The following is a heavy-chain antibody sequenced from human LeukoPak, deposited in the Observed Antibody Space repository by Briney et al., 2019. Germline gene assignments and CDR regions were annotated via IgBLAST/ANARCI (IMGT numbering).Heavy chain of an antibody. D-gene: IGHD3-10*01. CDR3: ARIRFGESYAPKSYYYYYMDV. J-gene: IGHJ6*03. V-gene: IGHV3-23*01. CDR2: ISGSGGST. CDR1: GFTFSSYA. Sequence: GGSLRLSCAASGFTFSSYAMSWVRQAPGKGLEWVSAISGSGGSTYYADSVKGRFTISRDNAKNSLYLQMNSLRAEDTAVYYCARIRFGESYAPKSYYYYYMDVWGKGTTVTISS.